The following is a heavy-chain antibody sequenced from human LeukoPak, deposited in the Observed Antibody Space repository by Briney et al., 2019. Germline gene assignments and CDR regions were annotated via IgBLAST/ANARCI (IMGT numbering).Heavy chain of an antibody. CDR3: ARSYYYDSSHTVDY. J-gene: IGHJ4*02. Sequence: GGSLRLSCAASGFTFSSYAMHWVRQAPGKGLEWVAVISYDGSNKYYADSVKGRFTISRDNSKNTLYLQMNSLRAEDTAVYYCARSYYYDSSHTVDYWGQGTLVTVSS. V-gene: IGHV3-30-3*01. D-gene: IGHD3-22*01. CDR1: GFTFSSYA. CDR2: ISYDGSNK.